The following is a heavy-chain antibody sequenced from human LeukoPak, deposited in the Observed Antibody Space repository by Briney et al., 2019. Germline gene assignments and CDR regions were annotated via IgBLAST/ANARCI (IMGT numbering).Heavy chain of an antibody. CDR2: IWPGDSDT. CDR1: GYNFANYW. V-gene: IGHV5-51*01. J-gene: IGHJ3*02. Sequence: GESLKISCKGSGYNFANYWVAWVRQMPGKGLEWMGNIWPGDSDTTYSPSFQGQVTISADKSISTAYLQWSSLKASDTAMYYCARQKDEYYYDSSGPYAFDIWGQGTMVTVSS. D-gene: IGHD3-22*01. CDR3: ARQKDEYYYDSSGPYAFDI.